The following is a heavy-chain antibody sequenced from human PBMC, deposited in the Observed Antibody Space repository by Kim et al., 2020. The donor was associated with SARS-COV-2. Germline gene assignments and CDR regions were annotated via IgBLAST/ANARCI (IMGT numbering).Heavy chain of an antibody. V-gene: IGHV4-39*01. Sequence: SETLSLTCTVSGGSISSSSYYWGWIRQPPEKGLEWIGSIYYSGRTYYNPSLKSRVTISVDTSKNQFSLKLSSVTAADTAVYYCATVVVVAATSYYFDYWGQGTLVTVSS. D-gene: IGHD2-15*01. CDR3: ATVVVVAATSYYFDY. J-gene: IGHJ4*02. CDR1: GGSISSSSYY. CDR2: IYYSGRT.